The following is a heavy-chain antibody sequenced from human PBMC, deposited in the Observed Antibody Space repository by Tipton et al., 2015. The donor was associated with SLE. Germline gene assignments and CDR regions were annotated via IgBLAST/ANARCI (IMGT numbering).Heavy chain of an antibody. CDR1: GGSFSGYY. Sequence: TLSLTCAVYGGSFSGYYWSWIRQPPGKGLEWIGYIYYSGSISYNPSLKSRVTISVDTSKNQFSLKLSSVTAADTAVYYCAREGRREQLALDYWGQGTLVTVSS. CDR2: IYYSGSI. D-gene: IGHD6-6*01. V-gene: IGHV4-59*12. CDR3: AREGRREQLALDY. J-gene: IGHJ4*02.